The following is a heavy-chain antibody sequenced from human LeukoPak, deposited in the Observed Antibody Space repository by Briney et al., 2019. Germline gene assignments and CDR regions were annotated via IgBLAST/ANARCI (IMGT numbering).Heavy chain of an antibody. J-gene: IGHJ4*02. Sequence: GGSLRLSCAASGFTFSSYAMSWVRQAPGKGLEWVSAISGSGGSTYYADSVKVRFTISRDNSKNTLYLQMNSLRAEGTAVYYCTVYRSPSVPFDYWGQGTLVTVSS. CDR2: ISGSGGST. CDR1: GFTFSSYA. CDR3: TVYRSPSVPFDY. D-gene: IGHD4-11*01. V-gene: IGHV3-23*01.